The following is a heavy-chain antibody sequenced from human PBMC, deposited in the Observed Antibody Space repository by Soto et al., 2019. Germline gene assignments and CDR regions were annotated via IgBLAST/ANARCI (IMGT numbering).Heavy chain of an antibody. V-gene: IGHV3-33*01. CDR2: IWYDGSNK. D-gene: IGHD3-10*01. Sequence: PGGSLRLSCAASGFTFSSYGMHWVRRAPGKGLEWVAVIWYDGSNKYYADSVKGRFTISRDNSKNTLYLQMNSLRAEDTAVYYCARDGLPYGSGSLNWFDPWGQGTLVTVSS. CDR3: ARDGLPYGSGSLNWFDP. J-gene: IGHJ5*02. CDR1: GFTFSSYG.